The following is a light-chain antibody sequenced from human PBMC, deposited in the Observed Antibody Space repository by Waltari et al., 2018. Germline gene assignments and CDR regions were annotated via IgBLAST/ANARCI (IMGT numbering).Light chain of an antibody. CDR1: SLRSYY. CDR2: GKN. Sequence: SSELTQDPAVSVALGQTVRITCQGDSLRSYYASWYQQKPGQAPVLVIYGKNNRASGIPDRVSGSSSGNTASLTITGAQAEDEADYYCNSRDSSGNHLYVVFGGGTKLTVL. J-gene: IGLJ2*01. CDR3: NSRDSSGNHLYVV. V-gene: IGLV3-19*01.